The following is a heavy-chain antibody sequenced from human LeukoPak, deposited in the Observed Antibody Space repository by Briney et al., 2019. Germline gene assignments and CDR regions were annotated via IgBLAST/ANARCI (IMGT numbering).Heavy chain of an antibody. Sequence: SETLSLTCTVSGGSVSGASVGRGAHFWNWIRQAPGKGLEWIGYIYQSGSTYFNPSLKSRVSISIDTSKNQFSLKLSSVTAADTAVYYCARDSEFYDGSNYTYYFDLWGREPWSPSPQ. J-gene: IGHJ4*02. CDR1: GASVGRGAHF. V-gene: IGHV4-30-2*05. D-gene: IGHD5-24*01. CDR2: IYQSGST. CDR3: ARDSEFYDGSNYTYYFDL.